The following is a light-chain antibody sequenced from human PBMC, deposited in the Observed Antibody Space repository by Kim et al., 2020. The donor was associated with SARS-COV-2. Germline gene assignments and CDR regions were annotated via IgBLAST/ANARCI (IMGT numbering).Light chain of an antibody. Sequence: PGERATHSCRASRSVANQLAWYQQKPGQAPRTLIYDASNRAIGIPDKFSGSGSGTDFTLTISRLEPEDSALYYCHQYNSAPPLTFGGGTKVDIK. J-gene: IGKJ4*01. V-gene: IGKV3-20*01. CDR3: HQYNSAPPLT. CDR2: DAS. CDR1: RSVANQ.